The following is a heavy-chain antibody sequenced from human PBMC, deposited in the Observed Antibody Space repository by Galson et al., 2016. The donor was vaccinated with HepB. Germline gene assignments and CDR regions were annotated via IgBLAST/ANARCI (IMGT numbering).Heavy chain of an antibody. CDR3: AKVFRQYSYGYSGWYFDL. D-gene: IGHD5-18*01. V-gene: IGHV3-30*18. J-gene: IGHJ2*01. CDR1: GFIFNNFG. Sequence: SLRLSCAASGFIFNNFGMHWVRQAPGKGLEWVAVISPDGSKIYYADSVKGRFTISRDNSKSTLFLRMNSLRADDTAMYYCAKVFRQYSYGYSGWYFDLWGRGTLVTVSS. CDR2: ISPDGSKI.